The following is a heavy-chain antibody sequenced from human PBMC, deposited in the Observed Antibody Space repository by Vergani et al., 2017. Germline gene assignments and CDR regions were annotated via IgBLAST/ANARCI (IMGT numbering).Heavy chain of an antibody. Sequence: QLQLQESGPGLVKPSETLSLTCTVSGGSISSSSYYWGWIRQPPGKGLEWIGSIYYSGSTYYNPSLKSRVTRSVDTSKNQFSLKLSSVTAADTAVYYCARLRDYGSGSYYKMKYYFDYWGQGTLVTVSS. CDR3: ARLRDYGSGSYYKMKYYFDY. J-gene: IGHJ4*02. D-gene: IGHD3-10*01. CDR1: GGSISSSSYY. V-gene: IGHV4-39*01. CDR2: IYYSGST.